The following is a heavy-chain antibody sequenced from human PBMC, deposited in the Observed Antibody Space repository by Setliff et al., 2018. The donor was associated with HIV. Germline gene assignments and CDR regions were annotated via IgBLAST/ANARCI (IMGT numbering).Heavy chain of an antibody. J-gene: IGHJ2*01. Sequence: SETLSLTCAVSGGSISSGGYYWNWIRQHPGKGLEWIGYIYYSGTTYYNPSPKSRVTISVDKSKNQFSLKLNSVTAADTAVYYCARRYGDYKIGDWFFDLWGRGTLVTVSS. CDR1: GGSISSGGYY. CDR2: IYYSGTT. D-gene: IGHD4-17*01. CDR3: ARRYGDYKIGDWFFDL. V-gene: IGHV4-31*11.